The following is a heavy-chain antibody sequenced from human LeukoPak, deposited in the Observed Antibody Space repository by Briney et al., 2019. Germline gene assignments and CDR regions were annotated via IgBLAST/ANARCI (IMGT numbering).Heavy chain of an antibody. Sequence: ASVKVSCKASGYTFTSYGISWVRQAPGQGLEWMGWISAYNGNTNYAQKLQGRVTMTTDTSTSTAYMELRSLRSDDTAVYYCARGEGYSSSWYGYYYYYMDVWGKGTTVTVSS. D-gene: IGHD6-13*01. CDR1: GYTFTSYG. V-gene: IGHV1-18*01. CDR2: ISAYNGNT. CDR3: ARGEGYSSSWYGYYYYYMDV. J-gene: IGHJ6*03.